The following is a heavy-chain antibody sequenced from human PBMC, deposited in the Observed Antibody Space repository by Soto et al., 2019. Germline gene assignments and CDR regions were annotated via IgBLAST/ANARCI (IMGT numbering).Heavy chain of an antibody. CDR1: GGSISSGDYY. CDR2: IYYSGST. J-gene: IGHJ3*02. Sequence: QVQLQESGPGLVKPSQTLSLTCTVSGGSISSGDYYWSWIHQPPGKGLEWIGYIYYSGSTYYNPSLKSRVTISVDTSKNQFSLKLSSVTAADTAVYYCARDQKDTAMVNDAFDIWGQGTMVTVSS. V-gene: IGHV4-30-4*01. CDR3: ARDQKDTAMVNDAFDI. D-gene: IGHD5-18*01.